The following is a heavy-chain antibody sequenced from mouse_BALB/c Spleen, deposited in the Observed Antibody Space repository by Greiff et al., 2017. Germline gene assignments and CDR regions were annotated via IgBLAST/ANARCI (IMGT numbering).Heavy chain of an antibody. CDR2: ISSGGST. J-gene: IGHJ3*01. D-gene: IGHD2-2*01. CDR1: GFTFSSYA. CDR3: ARPIYYGYDAWFAY. V-gene: IGHV5-6-5*01. Sequence: EVKLMESGGGLVKPGGSLKLSCAASGFTFSSYAMSWVRQTPEKRLEWVASISSGGSTYYPDSVKGRFTISRDNARNILYLQMSSLRSEDTAMYYCARPIYYGYDAWFAYWGQGTLVTVSA.